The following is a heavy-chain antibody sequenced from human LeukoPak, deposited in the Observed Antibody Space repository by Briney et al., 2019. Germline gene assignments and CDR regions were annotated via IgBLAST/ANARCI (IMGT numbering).Heavy chain of an antibody. D-gene: IGHD4-11*01. Sequence: SETLSLTCAVYGGSFSGYYWSWIRQPPGKGLEWIGEINHSGNTNYNPSLKSRVTISVDTSKNQFSLKLSSVTAADTAVYYCARVLAWRGVTTVTKALDYWGQGTLVTVSS. J-gene: IGHJ4*02. V-gene: IGHV4-34*01. CDR2: INHSGNT. CDR3: ARVLAWRGVTTVTKALDY. CDR1: GGSFSGYY.